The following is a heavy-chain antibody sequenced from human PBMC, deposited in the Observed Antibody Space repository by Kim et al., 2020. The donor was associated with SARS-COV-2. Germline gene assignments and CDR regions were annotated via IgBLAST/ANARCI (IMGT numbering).Heavy chain of an antibody. D-gene: IGHD3-10*01. Sequence: HCTDTVKGRFTISRDRSRNTLSLQMDSLRVDDTAVYYCSTDSGGSGTKLDYWGQGILVTVSS. V-gene: IGHV3-30*10. J-gene: IGHJ4*02. CDR3: STDSGGSGTKLDY.